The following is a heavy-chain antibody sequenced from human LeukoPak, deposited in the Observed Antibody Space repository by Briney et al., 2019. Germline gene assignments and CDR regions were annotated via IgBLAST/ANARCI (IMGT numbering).Heavy chain of an antibody. D-gene: IGHD2-2*01. Sequence: QTGGSLRLSCAASGFTFSSYAMSWVRQAPGKGLEWVSAISGSGGSTYYADSVKGRFTISRDNSKNTLYLQMNSLRAEDTAVYYCARNPRHIVVVPAAMDYWGQGTLVTVSS. V-gene: IGHV3-23*01. CDR3: ARNPRHIVVVPAAMDY. J-gene: IGHJ4*02. CDR2: ISGSGGST. CDR1: GFTFSSYA.